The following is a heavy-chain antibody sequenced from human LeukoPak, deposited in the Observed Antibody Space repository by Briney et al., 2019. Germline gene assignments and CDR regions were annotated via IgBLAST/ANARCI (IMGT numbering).Heavy chain of an antibody. V-gene: IGHV4-30-4*08. J-gene: IGHJ5*02. CDR2: IYYSGST. CDR1: GGSISSGDYY. CDR3: ARELRADSGSYSWAVDWFDP. Sequence: SQTLSLTCTVSGGSISSGDYYWSWIRQPPGKGLEWIGYIYYSGSTYYNPSLKSRVTISVDTSKNQFSLKLSSVTAADTAVYYCARELRADSGSYSWAVDWFDPWGQGTLVTVSS. D-gene: IGHD1-26*01.